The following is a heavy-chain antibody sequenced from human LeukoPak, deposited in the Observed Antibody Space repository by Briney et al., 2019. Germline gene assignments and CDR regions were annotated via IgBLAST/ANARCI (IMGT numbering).Heavy chain of an antibody. CDR3: ARVNSSGSFLDY. CDR1: GGSFSIYY. Sequence: PSETLSLTCTVSGGSFSIYYWSWIRQSAGKGLEWIGHISTSGSTNYSPSLKSRVTISVDKSKNQFYLRLTSATVADTAVYYCARVNSSGSFLDYWGQGTLVTVSS. J-gene: IGHJ4*02. V-gene: IGHV4-4*07. D-gene: IGHD3-22*01. CDR2: ISTSGST.